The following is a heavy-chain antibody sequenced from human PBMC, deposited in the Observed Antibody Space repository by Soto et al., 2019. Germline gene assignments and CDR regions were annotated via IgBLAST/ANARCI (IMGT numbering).Heavy chain of an antibody. CDR1: GAHFRNYS. J-gene: IGHJ6*02. Sequence: VEVSCKASGAHFRNYSIPWVRQPPAQGLEWMGAIIPMFGTANYAQMFQGRVTITADESTNTAYMEVSSLRSEDSAVYYCARGATVTREYFYGMDVWGQGTTVTVSS. CDR2: IIPMFGTA. V-gene: IGHV1-69*01. D-gene: IGHD4-4*01. CDR3: ARGATVTREYFYGMDV.